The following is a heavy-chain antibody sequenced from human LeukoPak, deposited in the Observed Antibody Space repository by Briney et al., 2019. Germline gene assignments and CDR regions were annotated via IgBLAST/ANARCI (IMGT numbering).Heavy chain of an antibody. Sequence: GGSLRLSCAASGFTFSSYAMCWVRQAPGKGLEWVSAIIGIGGSTYYADSVKGRFTISRDNSKNTLSLKMNSLRGEDTAVYYCAKDRSSSTSCYTDAFDIWGQGTMVTVSS. CDR3: AKDRSSSTSCYTDAFDI. CDR1: GFTFSSYA. CDR2: IIGIGGST. D-gene: IGHD2-2*02. V-gene: IGHV3-23*01. J-gene: IGHJ3*02.